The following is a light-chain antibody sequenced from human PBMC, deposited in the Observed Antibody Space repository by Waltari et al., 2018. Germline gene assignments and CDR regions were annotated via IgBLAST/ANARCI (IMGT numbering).Light chain of an antibody. CDR3: QVWDFGRDHLL. V-gene: IGLV3-21*02. J-gene: IGLJ2*01. CDR2: DNI. Sequence: SYVLTQPPSLSVAPGQTSRITCGGKNSGSYTLHWYQQKPCQAPLLVLFDNIDRPSGISERFSGSNAGNTATLTISRVEVGDEADYYCQVWDFGRDHLLFGGGTKLTVL. CDR1: NSGSYT.